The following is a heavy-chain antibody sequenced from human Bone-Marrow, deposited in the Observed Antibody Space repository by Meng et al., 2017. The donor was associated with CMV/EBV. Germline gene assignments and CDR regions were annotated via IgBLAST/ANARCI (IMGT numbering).Heavy chain of an antibody. J-gene: IGHJ2*01. V-gene: IGHV3-74*01. D-gene: IGHD2-2*01. Sequence: GGSLRLSCAASGFTFSSYWMHWVRQAPGKGLVWVSRINSDGSATSYADSVKGRFTISRDNAKNTLYLQMNSLRVEDTAVYYCARYCSSTSCLSLFDLWGHGTLVTVSS. CDR1: GFTFSSYW. CDR2: INSDGSAT. CDR3: ARYCSSTSCLSLFDL.